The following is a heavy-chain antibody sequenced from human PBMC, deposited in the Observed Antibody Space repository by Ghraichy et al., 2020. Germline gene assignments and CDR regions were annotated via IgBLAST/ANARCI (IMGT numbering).Heavy chain of an antibody. J-gene: IGHJ6*03. CDR2: IYHSGST. D-gene: IGHD3-10*01. V-gene: IGHV4-30-2*01. CDR3: ARGITMVRGVIIPYYMDV. CDR1: GGSISSGGYS. Sequence: SETLSLTCAVSGGSISSGGYSWSWIRQPPGKGLEWIGYIYHSGSTYYNPSLKSRVTISVDRSKNQFSLKLSSVTAADTAVYYCARGITMVRGVIIPYYMDVWGKGTTVTVSS.